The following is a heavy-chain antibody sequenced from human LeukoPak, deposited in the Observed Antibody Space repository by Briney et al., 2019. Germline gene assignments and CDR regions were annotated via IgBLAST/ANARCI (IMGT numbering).Heavy chain of an antibody. CDR3: ARGELLWLQGASWFDP. Sequence: SETLSLTCAVYGGSFSGYYWSWIRQPPGKGLEWIGEINHSGSTNYNPSLKSRVTISVDTSKNQFSLKLGSVTAADTAVYYCARGELLWLQGASWFDPWGQGTLVTVSS. CDR1: GGSFSGYY. D-gene: IGHD3-10*01. V-gene: IGHV4-34*01. CDR2: INHSGST. J-gene: IGHJ5*02.